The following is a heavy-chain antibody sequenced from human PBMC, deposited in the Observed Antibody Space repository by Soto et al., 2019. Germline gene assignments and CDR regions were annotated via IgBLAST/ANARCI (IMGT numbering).Heavy chain of an antibody. J-gene: IGHJ5*02. CDR2: IIPIFGTA. Sequence: SVMVSCQASGGTFSRYAISWVRQAPGQGLEWMGGIIPIFGTANYAQKFQGRVTITADESTSTAYMELSSLRSEDTAVYYCAREGTVPPNWFDPWGQGTLVTVSS. CDR1: GGTFSRYA. V-gene: IGHV1-69*13. D-gene: IGHD4-17*01. CDR3: AREGTVPPNWFDP.